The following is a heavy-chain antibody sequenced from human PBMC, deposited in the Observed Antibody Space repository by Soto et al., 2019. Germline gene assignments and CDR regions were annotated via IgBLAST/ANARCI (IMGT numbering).Heavy chain of an antibody. CDR2: IRSKANSYAT. Sequence: XGSLRLSCAASGFTFTGSAMPWVRKASGKGLEWVGRIRSKANSYATAYAASVKGRFTISRDDSKNTAYLQMNSLKNEDTAVYYCTRQFGGSGSYYMDVWGKGTTVTVSS. CDR3: TRQFGGSGSYYMDV. D-gene: IGHD3-10*01. V-gene: IGHV3-73*01. J-gene: IGHJ6*03. CDR1: GFTFTGSA.